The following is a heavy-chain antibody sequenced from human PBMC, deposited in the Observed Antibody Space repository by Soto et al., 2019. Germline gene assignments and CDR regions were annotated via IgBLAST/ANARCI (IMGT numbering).Heavy chain of an antibody. CDR1: GYTFTSYG. Sequence: SVKVSCKASGYTFTSYGISWVRQAPGQGLEWMGWISAYNGNTNYAQKLQGRVTMTTDTSTSTAYMELRSLRSDDTAVYYCARVTEEWLRGYYYYYMDVWGKGTTVTVSS. CDR2: ISAYNGNT. V-gene: IGHV1-18*01. CDR3: ARVTEEWLRGYYYYYMDV. J-gene: IGHJ6*03. D-gene: IGHD3-10*01.